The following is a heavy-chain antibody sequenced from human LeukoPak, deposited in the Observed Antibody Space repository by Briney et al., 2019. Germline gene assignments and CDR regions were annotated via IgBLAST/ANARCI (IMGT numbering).Heavy chain of an antibody. D-gene: IGHD2-2*01. CDR3: ARGSLPGDIVVVPAATTSKTSYYYYYMDV. CDR1: GGTFSSYA. J-gene: IGHJ6*03. V-gene: IGHV1-69*05. Sequence: SVKVSCKASGGTFSSYAISWVRQAPGQGLEWMGGIIPIFGTANYAQKFQGRVTITTDESTSTAYMELSSLRSEDTAVYYCARGSLPGDIVVVPAATTSKTSYYYYYMDVWGKGTTVTVSS. CDR2: IIPIFGTA.